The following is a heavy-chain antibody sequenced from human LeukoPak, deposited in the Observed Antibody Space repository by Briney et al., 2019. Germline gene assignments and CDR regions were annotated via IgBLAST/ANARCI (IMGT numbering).Heavy chain of an antibody. CDR1: GGSMTNHY. J-gene: IGHJ4*02. V-gene: IGHV4-59*08. CDR2: FYHSGHT. Sequence: SETLSLTCTVSGGSMTNHYWSWIRQPPGKGLEWIGFFYHSGHTDYNPSLKSRVTISVDTSKNQFSLKLSSVTAAGRALYYCARGSVAGTVPFNYWGQGTLVTVSS. CDR3: ARGSVAGTVPFNY. D-gene: IGHD6-19*01.